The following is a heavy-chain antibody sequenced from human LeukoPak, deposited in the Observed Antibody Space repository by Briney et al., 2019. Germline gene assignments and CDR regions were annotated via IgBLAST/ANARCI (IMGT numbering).Heavy chain of an antibody. CDR2: IYYSGST. V-gene: IGHV4-39*07. CDR3: ARDGSRAYYYGMDV. CDR1: GGSISSSSYY. J-gene: IGHJ6*02. Sequence: SETLSLTCTVSGGSISSSSYYWGWIRQPPGKGLEWIGSIYYSGSTYYNPSLKSRVTISVDTSKNQFSLKLSSVTAADTAVYYCARDGSRAYYYGMDVWGQGTTVTVSS.